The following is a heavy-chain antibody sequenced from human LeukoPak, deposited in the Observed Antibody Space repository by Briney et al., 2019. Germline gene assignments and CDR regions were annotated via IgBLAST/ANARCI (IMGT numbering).Heavy chain of an antibody. CDR2: IYYSVYDSGNT. CDR3: AGQGDRGYSYGS. Sequence: SETLSLTCTVSGYSISSGYYWGWIRQPPGKGLEWIGSIYYSVYDSGNTYYNPSLKSRVTISVDKSESQVSLILTSVTAADTAMYYCAGQGDRGYSYGSWGQGTPVTVSS. D-gene: IGHD5-18*01. CDR1: GYSISSGYY. J-gene: IGHJ4*02. V-gene: IGHV4-38-2*02.